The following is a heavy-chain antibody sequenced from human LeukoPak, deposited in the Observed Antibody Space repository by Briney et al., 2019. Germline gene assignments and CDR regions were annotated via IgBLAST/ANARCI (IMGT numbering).Heavy chain of an antibody. D-gene: IGHD2-15*01. V-gene: IGHV3-30*04. CDR1: GFTFNSYA. CDR2: ISYDGRIN. J-gene: IGHJ4*02. CDR3: ARDRRYCSGGSCYFDYFFDY. Sequence: GGSLRLSCAASGFTFNSYAVHWVRQAPGKGLEWVAVISYDGRINFYAASVKGRFTISRDNSKNTLYLQMNSLKPEDTALYFCARDRRYCSGGSCYFDYFFDYWGQGTLVAVSS.